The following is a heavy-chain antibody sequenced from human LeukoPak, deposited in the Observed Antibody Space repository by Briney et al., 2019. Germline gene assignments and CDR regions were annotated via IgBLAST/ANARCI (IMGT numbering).Heavy chain of an antibody. CDR2: ISGSGGST. CDR1: GFTFSSYA. V-gene: IGHV3-23*01. J-gene: IGHJ4*02. D-gene: IGHD3-3*01. CDR3: AKGYRITIFGAFDY. Sequence: PGGSLRLSCAASGFTFSSYAMSWVRQAPGKGLEWVSAISGSGGSTYYADSVKGRFTISRDNSKNALYLQMNSLRAEDTAVYCCAKGYRITIFGAFDYWGQGTLVTVSS.